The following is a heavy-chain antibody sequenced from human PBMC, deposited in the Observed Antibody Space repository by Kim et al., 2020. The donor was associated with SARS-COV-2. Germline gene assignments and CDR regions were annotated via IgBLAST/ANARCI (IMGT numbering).Heavy chain of an antibody. V-gene: IGHV4-59*13. CDR1: GGSISSYY. D-gene: IGHD3-10*01. Sequence: SETLSLTCTVSGGSISSYYWSWIRQPPGKGLEWIGYIYYSGSTNYNPSLKSRVTISVDTSKNQFSLKLSSVTAADTAVYYCARDRGGYWGQGTLVTVSS. J-gene: IGHJ4*02. CDR2: IYYSGST. CDR3: ARDRGGY.